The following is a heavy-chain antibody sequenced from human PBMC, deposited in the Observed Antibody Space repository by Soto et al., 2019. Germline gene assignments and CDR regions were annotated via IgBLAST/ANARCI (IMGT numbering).Heavy chain of an antibody. V-gene: IGHV3-30-3*01. CDR2: ISYDGSNK. J-gene: IGHJ4*02. D-gene: IGHD2-15*01. CDR1: GFTFSSYA. CDR3: ARVPSSSGRAHFDY. Sequence: QVQLVESGGGVVQPGRSLRLSCAASGFTFSSYAMHWVRQAPGKGLEWVAVISYDGSNKYYADSVKGRFTISRDNSKKTLYLQMTRLRAEDTAVYYCARVPSSSGRAHFDYWGQGTLVTVSS.